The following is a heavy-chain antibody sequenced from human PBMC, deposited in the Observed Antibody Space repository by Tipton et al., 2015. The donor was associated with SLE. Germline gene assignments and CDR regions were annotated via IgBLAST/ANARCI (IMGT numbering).Heavy chain of an antibody. V-gene: IGHV4-59*12. J-gene: IGHJ5*02. CDR3: ASIAGTTSIWFDP. CDR2: IYYSGST. D-gene: IGHD1-7*01. Sequence: TLSLTCTVSGGSISSYYWSWIRQPPGKGLEWIGYIYYSGSTNYNPSPKSRVTISVDTSKNQFSLKLSSVTAADTAVYYCASIAGTTSIWFDPWGQGTLATVSS. CDR1: GGSISSYY.